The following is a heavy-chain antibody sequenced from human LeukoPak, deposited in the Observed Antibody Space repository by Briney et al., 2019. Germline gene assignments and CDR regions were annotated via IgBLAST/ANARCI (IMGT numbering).Heavy chain of an antibody. CDR2: ISSSGSTI. CDR3: ARGPRDYGDYDVLGLLDY. D-gene: IGHD4-17*01. V-gene: IGHV3-11*01. J-gene: IGHJ4*02. Sequence: GGSLRLSCAASGFTFSDYYMSWIRQAPGKGLEWVSYISSSGSTIYYADSVKGRFTISRDNAKNSLYLQMNSLRAEDTAVYYCARGPRDYGDYDVLGLLDYWGQGTLVTVSS. CDR1: GFTFSDYY.